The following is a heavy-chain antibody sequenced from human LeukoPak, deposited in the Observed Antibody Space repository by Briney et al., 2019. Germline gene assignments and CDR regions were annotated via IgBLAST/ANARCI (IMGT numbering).Heavy chain of an antibody. CDR2: ISVRAGTI. D-gene: IGHD3-22*01. CDR3: AKDFPHYYEVPHGMDV. Sequence: GGSLRLSCAASGFGFGQYEMNWVRQAPGKGLEWIAYISVRAGTIYYGDSAEGRFTISRDDAKNSLYLQMNGLRVEDTAIYYCAKDFPHYYEVPHGMDVWGRGTTVTV. J-gene: IGHJ6*02. V-gene: IGHV3-48*03. CDR1: GFGFGQYE.